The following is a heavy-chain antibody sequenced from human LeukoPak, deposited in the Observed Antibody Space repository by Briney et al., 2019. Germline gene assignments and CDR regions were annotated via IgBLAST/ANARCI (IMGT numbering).Heavy chain of an antibody. V-gene: IGHV1-2*02. D-gene: IGHD3-10*01. J-gene: IGHJ4*02. CDR1: GYTFTGYY. CDR2: INPNSGGT. CDR3: ARDKRSYGSGSYSPIYYFDY. Sequence: GASVKVSCKASGYTFTGYYMYWVRQAPGQGLEWMGWINPNSGGTNYAQKFQGRVTMTRDTSISTAYMELSRLRSDDTAVYYCARDKRSYGSGSYSPIYYFDYWGQGTLVTVSS.